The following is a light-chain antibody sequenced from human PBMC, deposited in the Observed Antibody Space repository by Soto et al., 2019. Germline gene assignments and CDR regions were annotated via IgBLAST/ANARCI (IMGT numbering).Light chain of an antibody. CDR2: ENN. V-gene: IGLV1-40*01. Sequence: QSVLTQPPSVSAAPGQRVTISCTGSSSNIGAGYEAHWYQQVPGTAPKLLIYENNNRPSGVPDRFSGSKSGTSASLAITGLQAEAEAEYYCQSYDSSLSVYVFGTGTKLTVL. CDR1: SSNIGAGYE. J-gene: IGLJ1*01. CDR3: QSYDSSLSVYV.